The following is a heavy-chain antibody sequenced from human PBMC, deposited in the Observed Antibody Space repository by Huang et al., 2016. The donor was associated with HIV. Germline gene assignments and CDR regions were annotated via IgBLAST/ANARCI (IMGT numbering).Heavy chain of an antibody. CDR2: MHPKSSNT. CDR1: GFNFNNYD. D-gene: IGHD3-22*01. V-gene: IGHV1-8*03. Sequence: QVQLVQSGAEVKKPGASVKVSCKASGFNFNNYDFSWVRQASGQGLEWMGVMHPKSSNTGYAHKFQGRVTITRNSSITTSYMELRSLRSEDTAVYYCARARGFLYDSTGYYSRYYFDSWGQGTLVTISS. J-gene: IGHJ4*02. CDR3: ARARGFLYDSTGYYSRYYFDS.